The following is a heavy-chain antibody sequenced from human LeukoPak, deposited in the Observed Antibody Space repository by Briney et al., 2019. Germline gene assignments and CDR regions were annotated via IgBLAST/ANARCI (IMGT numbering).Heavy chain of an antibody. Sequence: SETLSLTCTVSGGSISSYYWSWIRQPSGKGLEWIGYIYYSGSTNYNPSLKSRVTISVDTSKNQFSLKLTSVTAADTAVYYCARTTEVGYTYGYFYYYYMDVWGKGTTVTISS. V-gene: IGHV4-59*01. CDR2: IYYSGST. CDR1: GGSISSYY. J-gene: IGHJ6*03. CDR3: ARTTEVGYTYGYFYYYYMDV. D-gene: IGHD5-18*01.